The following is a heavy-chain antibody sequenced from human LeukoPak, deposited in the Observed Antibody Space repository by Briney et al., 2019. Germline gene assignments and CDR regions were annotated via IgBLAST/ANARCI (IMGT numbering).Heavy chain of an antibody. J-gene: IGHJ3*02. CDR3: ATDRRPKYSSRWSDAFDM. Sequence: GASVKVSCKVSGYILSELSMHWVRQAPGKGPEWMGGFDPEHGETVYSQKFQGRVTMTEDTSIDTAYMELSSLRSEDTAVYFCATDRRPKYSSRWSDAFDMWGQGTMVTVSS. CDR1: GYILSELS. D-gene: IGHD6-13*01. CDR2: FDPEHGET. V-gene: IGHV1-24*01.